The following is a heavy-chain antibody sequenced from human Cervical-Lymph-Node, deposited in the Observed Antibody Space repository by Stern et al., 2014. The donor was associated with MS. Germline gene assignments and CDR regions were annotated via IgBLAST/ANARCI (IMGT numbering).Heavy chain of an antibody. CDR2: INHSGST. Sequence: QVQLQQWGAGLLKPSETLSLTCAVYGGSFSGYYWSWIRQPPGKGLEWIGEINHSGSTNYNPSLKIRVTISVDTSKNQFSLKLSSVTAADTAVYYCARGRDSSSVVDYWGQGTLVTVSS. V-gene: IGHV4-34*01. J-gene: IGHJ4*02. CDR1: GGSFSGYY. CDR3: ARGRDSSSVVDY. D-gene: IGHD6-6*01.